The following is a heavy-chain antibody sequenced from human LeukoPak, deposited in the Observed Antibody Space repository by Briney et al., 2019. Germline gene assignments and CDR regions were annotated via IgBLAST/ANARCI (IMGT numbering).Heavy chain of an antibody. V-gene: IGHV5-51*01. Sequence: GASLKISCKGSGYRFTNYWIGWVRQMPGKGLEWMGFIHPGDSGTRYSPSFQGQVTMSVDESITTAYLQWSSLRASDSAIYYCARGGTYSYGSSDYWGQGTLVTVSS. J-gene: IGHJ4*02. D-gene: IGHD5-18*01. CDR3: ARGGTYSYGSSDY. CDR2: IHPGDSGT. CDR1: GYRFTNYW.